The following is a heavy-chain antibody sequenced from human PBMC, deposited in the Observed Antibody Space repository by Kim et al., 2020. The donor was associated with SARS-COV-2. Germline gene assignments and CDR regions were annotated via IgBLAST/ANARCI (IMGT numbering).Heavy chain of an antibody. D-gene: IGHD3-10*01. CDR3: AREGVDGFGELYFDY. Sequence: ASVKVSCKASGYTFTSYYMHWVRQAPGQGLEWMGIINPSGGSTSYAQKFQGRVTMTRDTSTSTVYMELSSLRSEDTAVYYCAREGVDGFGELYFDYWGQGTLVTVSS. V-gene: IGHV1-46*01. J-gene: IGHJ4*02. CDR2: INPSGGST. CDR1: GYTFTSYY.